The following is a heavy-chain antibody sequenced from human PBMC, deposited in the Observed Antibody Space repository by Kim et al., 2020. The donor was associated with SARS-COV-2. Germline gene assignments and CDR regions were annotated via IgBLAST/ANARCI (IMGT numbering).Heavy chain of an antibody. CDR2: ISGSGGTT. Sequence: GGSLRLSCAASGFTFSSYAMNWVRQAPGKGLEWVSAISGSGGTTYYADSVKGRFTISRDNSKNTLSLQMHSLRADDTAVYYCARNQSDGFSRSYYFDYWGQGTLVTVSS. V-gene: IGHV3-23*01. CDR3: ARNQSDGFSRSYYFDY. CDR1: GFTFSSYA. J-gene: IGHJ4*02. D-gene: IGHD5-12*01.